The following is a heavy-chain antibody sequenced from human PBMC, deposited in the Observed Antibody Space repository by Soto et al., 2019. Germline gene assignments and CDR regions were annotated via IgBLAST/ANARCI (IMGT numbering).Heavy chain of an antibody. J-gene: IGHJ4*02. Sequence: EVQLVESGGGLIQPGGSLRLSCAASGFTVSNNYMSCVRQAPGKGLEWVAVIYSGSAGSTYYADSVKGRFTIPRDNSKNTLWLQMNSLRAEDTALYYCARNDHFDYWGQGTLVTVSS. CDR2: IYSGSAGST. V-gene: IGHV3-53*01. CDR3: ARNDHFDY. CDR1: GFTVSNNY.